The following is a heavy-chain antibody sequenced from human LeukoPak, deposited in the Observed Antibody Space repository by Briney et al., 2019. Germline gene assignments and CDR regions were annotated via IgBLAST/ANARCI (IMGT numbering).Heavy chain of an antibody. V-gene: IGHV3-21*01. Sequence: GGSLRLSCAASGFTFSSYSMKWVRQAQGKGLEWVSSISSSSSYIYYADSVKGRFTISRDNAKNSLYLQMNSLRAEDTAVYYCAPQDWFDPWGQGTLVTVSS. CDR3: APQDWFDP. CDR1: GFTFSSYS. J-gene: IGHJ5*02. CDR2: ISSSSSYI.